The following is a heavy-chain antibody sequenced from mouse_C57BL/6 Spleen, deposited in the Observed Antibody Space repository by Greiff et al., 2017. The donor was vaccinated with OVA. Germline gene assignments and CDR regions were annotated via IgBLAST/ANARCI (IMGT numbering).Heavy chain of an antibody. J-gene: IGHJ2*01. V-gene: IGHV5-6*01. D-gene: IGHD2-4*01. CDR3: ARHYYDYGEVFDD. CDR1: GFTFSSYG. Sequence: EVKLVESGGDLVKPGGSLKLSCAASGFTFSSYGMSWVRQTPDKRLEWVATISSGGSYTYYPDSVKGRFTISRDTAKNTLYLQMSSLKSEDTAMYYCARHYYDYGEVFDDWGQGTTLTVSS. CDR2: ISSGGSYT.